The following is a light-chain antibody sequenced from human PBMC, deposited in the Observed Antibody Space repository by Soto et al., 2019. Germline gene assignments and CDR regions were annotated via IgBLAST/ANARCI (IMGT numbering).Light chain of an antibody. CDR2: AAS. J-gene: IGKJ3*01. CDR1: QGISSD. CDR3: QQFNSYPRT. Sequence: DIQLTQSPSFLSASVGDRVTITCRASQGISSDLAWYQQKRGKAPKLLIYAASTLQSGVPSRFSGSGSGTDFTLTISSLQPGDFATYFCQQFNSYPRTFGPGTKVDIK. V-gene: IGKV1-9*01.